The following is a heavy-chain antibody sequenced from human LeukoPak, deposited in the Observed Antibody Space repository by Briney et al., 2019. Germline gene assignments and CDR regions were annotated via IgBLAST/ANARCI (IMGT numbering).Heavy chain of an antibody. D-gene: IGHD6-13*01. CDR1: GGSISSSSYY. Sequence: TPSETLSLTCTVSGGSISSSSYYWGWIRQPPGKGLEWIGSIYYSGSTYYNPSLKSRVTISVDTSKNQFSLKLSSVTAADTAVYYCARHLTNWQQLAPFDYWGQGTLVTVSS. CDR2: IYYSGST. J-gene: IGHJ4*02. CDR3: ARHLTNWQQLAPFDY. V-gene: IGHV4-39*01.